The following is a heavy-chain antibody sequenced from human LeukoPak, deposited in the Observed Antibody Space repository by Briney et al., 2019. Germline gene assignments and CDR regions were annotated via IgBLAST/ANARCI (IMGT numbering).Heavy chain of an antibody. Sequence: GASVKVSCKASGYTFTSYAMNWVRQAPGQGLEWMGWINTNTGNPTYAQGFTGRFVFSLDTSVNTAYLQISSLRAEDTAVYYCARVSDSGASQDSSTWYGMGMDVWGQGTTVTVSS. V-gene: IGHV7-4-1*02. CDR3: ARVSDSGASQDSSTWYGMGMDV. D-gene: IGHD6-13*01. J-gene: IGHJ6*02. CDR1: GYTFTSYA. CDR2: INTNTGNP.